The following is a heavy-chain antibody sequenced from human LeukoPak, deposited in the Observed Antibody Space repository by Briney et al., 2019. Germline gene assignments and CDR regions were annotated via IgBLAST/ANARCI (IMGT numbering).Heavy chain of an antibody. CDR1: GFTFSTYW. Sequence: GGSLRLSCAASGFTFSTYWMSWVRQAPGKGLEWVANIKQDGSEKYYVDSVKGRFTISRDNAKNSLYLQMNSLRVEDTAVYYCARDLAYGGNSWSAFDIWGQGTMVTVSS. J-gene: IGHJ3*02. V-gene: IGHV3-7*03. D-gene: IGHD4-23*01. CDR3: ARDLAYGGNSWSAFDI. CDR2: IKQDGSEK.